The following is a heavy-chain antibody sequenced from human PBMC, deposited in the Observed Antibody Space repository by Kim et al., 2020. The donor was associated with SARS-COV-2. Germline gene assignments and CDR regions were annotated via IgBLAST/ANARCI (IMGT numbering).Heavy chain of an antibody. Sequence: GGSLRLSCAASGFTFSSYAMSWVRQAPGKGLEWVSAISGSGGSTYYADSVKGRFTISRDNSKNTLYLQMNSLRAEDTAVYYCAKAAAGSGSYSLYYFDYWGQGTLVTVSS. V-gene: IGHV3-23*01. CDR2: ISGSGGST. D-gene: IGHD3-10*01. CDR3: AKAAAGSGSYSLYYFDY. CDR1: GFTFSSYA. J-gene: IGHJ4*02.